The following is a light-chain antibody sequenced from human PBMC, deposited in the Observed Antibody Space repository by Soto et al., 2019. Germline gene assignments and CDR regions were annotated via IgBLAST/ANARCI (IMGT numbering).Light chain of an antibody. CDR1: QSVSSY. J-gene: IGKJ1*01. Sequence: VMTQSPATLSVSPGERATLSCRASQSVSSYLAWYQQKPGQAPRLLIYEASNRATGIPARFSGSGSGTDFTLTISNLEPEDFAVYYCQQRTYWPWTFGQGTKVDIK. CDR2: EAS. CDR3: QQRTYWPWT. V-gene: IGKV3-11*01.